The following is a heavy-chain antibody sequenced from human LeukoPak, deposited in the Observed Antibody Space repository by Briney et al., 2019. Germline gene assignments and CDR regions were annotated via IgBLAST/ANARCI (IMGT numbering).Heavy chain of an antibody. D-gene: IGHD6-13*01. CDR2: IYYSGST. CDR1: GVSISSYY. J-gene: IGHJ4*02. Sequence: SETLSLTCTVSGVSISSYYWSWIRQPPGKGLEWIGYIYYSGSTNHNPSLKSRVTISVDTSKNQFSLKLSSVTAADTAVYYCATYSSTWPYYFDYWGQGTLVTVSS. CDR3: ATYSSTWPYYFDY. V-gene: IGHV4-59*08.